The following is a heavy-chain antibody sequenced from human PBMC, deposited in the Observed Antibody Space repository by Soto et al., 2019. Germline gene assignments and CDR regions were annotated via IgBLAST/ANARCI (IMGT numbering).Heavy chain of an antibody. J-gene: IGHJ5*02. CDR1: GGSISSSSYY. V-gene: IGHV4-39*01. CDR3: ASAWEFHNWFDP. Sequence: SQTLSLTCTVSGGSISSSSYYWGWIRQPPGKGLEWIGSIYYSGSTYYNPSLKSRVTISVDTSKNQFSLKLSSVTAADTAVYYCASAWEFHNWFDPWGQGTLVTVSS. D-gene: IGHD3-10*01. CDR2: IYYSGST.